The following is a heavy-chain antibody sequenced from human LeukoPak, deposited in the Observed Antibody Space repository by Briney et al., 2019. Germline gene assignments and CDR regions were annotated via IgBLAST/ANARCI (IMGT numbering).Heavy chain of an antibody. J-gene: IGHJ4*02. D-gene: IGHD3-16*02. CDR2: INHSGST. V-gene: IGHV4-34*01. Sequence: ASETLSLTCAVYGGSFSGYYWSWIRQPPGKGLEWIGEINHSGSTNYNPSLKSRVTISVDTSKNQFSLKLSSVTAADTAVYYCARDRRFYDYVWGSYRQTHYFDYWGQGTLVTVSS. CDR1: GGSFSGYY. CDR3: ARDRRFYDYVWGSYRQTHYFDY.